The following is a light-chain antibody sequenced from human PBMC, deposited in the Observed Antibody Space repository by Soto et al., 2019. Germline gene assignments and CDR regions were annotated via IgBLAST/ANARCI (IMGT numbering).Light chain of an antibody. CDR2: EVN. Sequence: SVLTQPPSASGSPGQSVAISCTGTSSDVGGYNYVSWYRQHPGKAPKLMIYEVNKRPSGVPDRFSGSKSGNTASLTVSGLQAEDEADYYCSSYAGSSNVFGTGTKVTVL. CDR1: SSDVGGYNY. CDR3: SSYAGSSNV. V-gene: IGLV2-8*01. J-gene: IGLJ1*01.